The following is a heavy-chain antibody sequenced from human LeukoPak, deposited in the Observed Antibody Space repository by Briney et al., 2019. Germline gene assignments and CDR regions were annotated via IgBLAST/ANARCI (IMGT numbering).Heavy chain of an antibody. D-gene: IGHD3-9*01. Sequence: GGSLRLSCAASGFTFSSYWMSWVRQAPGKGLEWVANIKQDGSEKYYVDSVKGRFTISRDNAKNSLYLQMNSLRAEDTAVYYCARIYYDILTGSNWFDPWGQGTLVTVSS. CDR2: IKQDGSEK. V-gene: IGHV3-7*01. CDR3: ARIYYDILTGSNWFDP. J-gene: IGHJ5*02. CDR1: GFTFSSYW.